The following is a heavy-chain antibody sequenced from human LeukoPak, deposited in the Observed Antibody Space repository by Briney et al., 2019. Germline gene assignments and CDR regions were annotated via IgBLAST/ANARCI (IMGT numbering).Heavy chain of an antibody. D-gene: IGHD1-26*01. CDR2: ISSSSSYI. V-gene: IGHV3-21*01. CDR3: ARDLLAGDAFDI. Sequence: GGSLRLSCAASGFTFSSYSMNWVRQAPGKGLEWVSSISSSSSYIYYADSVKGRFTISRDNAKNSLYLQMNSLRAEDTAVYYCARDLLAGDAFDIWGQGTMATVSS. CDR1: GFTFSSYS. J-gene: IGHJ3*02.